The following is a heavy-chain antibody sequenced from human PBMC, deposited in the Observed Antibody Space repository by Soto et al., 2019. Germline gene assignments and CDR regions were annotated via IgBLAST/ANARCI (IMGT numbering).Heavy chain of an antibody. CDR3: ARALRGKYYFDY. J-gene: IGHJ4*02. V-gene: IGHV4-39*01. CDR2: IYYSGST. Sequence: SETLSLTCTVSGGSISSSSYYWGWIRQPPGKGLEWVGSIYYSGSTYYNPSLKSRVTISVDTSKNQFSLKLSSVTAADTAVYYCARALRGKYYFDYWGQGTLVTVSS. CDR1: GGSISSSSYY. D-gene: IGHD3-10*01.